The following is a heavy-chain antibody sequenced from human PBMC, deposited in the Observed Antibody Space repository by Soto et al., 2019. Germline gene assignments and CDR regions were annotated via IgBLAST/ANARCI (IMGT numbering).Heavy chain of an antibody. J-gene: IGHJ4*02. CDR3: ASRYHSSDY. CDR1: GGTFRSYT. CDR2: IIPILGIA. V-gene: IGHV1-69*02. D-gene: IGHD3-22*01. Sequence: QVQLVQSGAEVKKPGSSVKVSCKASGGTFRSYTISWVRQAPGQGLEWMGRIIPILGIANYAQKFQGRVTITADKSTSTAYMELSSLRSEDSAAYYSASRYHSSDYWGQCILVTVSS.